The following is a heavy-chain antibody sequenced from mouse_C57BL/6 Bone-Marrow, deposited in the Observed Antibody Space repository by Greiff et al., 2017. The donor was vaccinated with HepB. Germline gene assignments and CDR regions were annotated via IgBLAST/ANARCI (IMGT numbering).Heavy chain of an antibody. CDR2: INPYNGGT. CDR1: GYTFTDYS. V-gene: IGHV1-19*01. Sequence: VQLQQSGPVLVKPGASVKMSCKASGYTFTDYSMNWVKQSHGKSLEWIGVINPYNGGTSYNQKFKGKATLTVDKSSSTAYMELDSLTSEDSAVYDCAPHNYDSSHYYFDDWGQGTTLTVAS. CDR3: APHNYDSSHYYFDD. D-gene: IGHD1-1*01. J-gene: IGHJ2*01.